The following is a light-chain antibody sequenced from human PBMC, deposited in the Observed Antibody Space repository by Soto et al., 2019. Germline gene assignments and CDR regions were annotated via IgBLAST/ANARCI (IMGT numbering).Light chain of an antibody. J-gene: IGKJ4*01. Sequence: EKVLTQSPVTLSVSLGERATLSCRASQSITTNLAWYQQKPGQAPRLLIFGASNRATGIPARFSGSGSGTESSLTFSSLQSEDSAIYYCQQYNDWPPRTFGGGTKVEI. CDR1: QSITTN. V-gene: IGKV3-15*01. CDR3: QQYNDWPPRT. CDR2: GAS.